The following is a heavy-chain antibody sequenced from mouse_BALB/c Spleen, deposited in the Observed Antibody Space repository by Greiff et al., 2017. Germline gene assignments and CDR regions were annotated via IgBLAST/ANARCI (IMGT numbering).Heavy chain of an antibody. D-gene: IGHD2-14*01. CDR2: ILPGSGST. Sequence: QVQLQQSGAELMKPGASVKISCKATGYTFSSYWIEWVKQRPGHGLEWIGEILPGSGSTNYNEKFKGKATFTADTSSNTAYMQLSSLTSEDSAVYYCARWVGYDARDYFDYWGQGTTLTVSS. CDR1: GYTFSSYW. J-gene: IGHJ2*01. V-gene: IGHV1-9*01. CDR3: ARWVGYDARDYFDY.